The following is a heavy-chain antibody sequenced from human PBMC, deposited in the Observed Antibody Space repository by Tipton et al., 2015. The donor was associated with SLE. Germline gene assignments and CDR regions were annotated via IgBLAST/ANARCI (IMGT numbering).Heavy chain of an antibody. CDR3: ARAMTTEGAIDY. J-gene: IGHJ4*02. Sequence: TLSLTCTVSGGSISSGDYYWSWIRQPPGKGLEWIGSIYYSGSTYYNPSLKSRVTTSVVTSKNQFSLKLSSVTAADTAVYYCARAMTTEGAIDYWGQGTLVTVSS. D-gene: IGHD4-11*01. V-gene: IGHV4-39*07. CDR2: IYYSGST. CDR1: GGSISSGDYY.